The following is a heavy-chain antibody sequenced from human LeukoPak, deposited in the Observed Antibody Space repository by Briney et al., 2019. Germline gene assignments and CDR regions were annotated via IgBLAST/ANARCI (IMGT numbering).Heavy chain of an antibody. CDR1: GYTCTSYD. J-gene: IGHJ4*02. Sequence: ASVKVSCKASGYTCTSYDINWVRQATGQGLEWMGWMNPNSGNTGYAQKFQGRVTMTRNTSISTACMELSSLRSEDTAVYYCARGFRSITMVRGVMNYWGQGTLVTVSS. V-gene: IGHV1-8*01. CDR2: MNPNSGNT. D-gene: IGHD3-10*01. CDR3: ARGFRSITMVRGVMNY.